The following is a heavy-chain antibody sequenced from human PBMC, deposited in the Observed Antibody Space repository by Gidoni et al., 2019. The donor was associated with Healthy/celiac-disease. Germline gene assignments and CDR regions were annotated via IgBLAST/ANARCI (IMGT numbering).Heavy chain of an antibody. CDR2: IIPIFGTA. CDR3: ARDPGYCSGGSCYSHYYYGMDV. CDR1: GGTFSSYA. J-gene: IGHJ6*02. V-gene: IGHV1-69*01. D-gene: IGHD2-15*01. Sequence: QVQLVQSGAEVKKPGSSVKVSCKASGGTFSSYAISWVRQAPGQGLEWMGGIIPIFGTANYAQKFQGRVTITADESTSTAYMELSSLRSEDTAVYYCARDPGYCSGGSCYSHYYYGMDVWGQGTTVTVSS.